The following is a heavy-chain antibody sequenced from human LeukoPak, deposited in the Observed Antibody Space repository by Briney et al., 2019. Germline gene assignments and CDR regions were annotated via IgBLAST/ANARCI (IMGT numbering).Heavy chain of an antibody. Sequence: ASVKVSCKVSGYPLTELSIHWVRQAPGQGLEWMGGFDPEDGETVPAQKFQGRVTMTEDTSTDTAYMELSILRSDDTAVYYCASATRWESGGFDYWGQGTLVTVSS. CDR1: GYPLTELS. CDR3: ASATRWESGGFDY. CDR2: FDPEDGET. J-gene: IGHJ4*02. D-gene: IGHD3-10*01. V-gene: IGHV1-24*01.